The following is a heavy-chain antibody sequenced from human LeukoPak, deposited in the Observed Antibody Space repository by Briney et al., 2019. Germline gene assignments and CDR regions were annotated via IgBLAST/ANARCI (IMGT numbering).Heavy chain of an antibody. D-gene: IGHD6-13*01. CDR2: TYYRSKWKN. J-gene: IGHJ1*01. CDR3: ASGGYSIKHN. CDR1: GASVSSTTAA. Sequence: SQALSLTCAISGASVSSTTAAWNWIRQSPSRGLEWLGRTYYRSKWKNDYASSVESRITINPDTSKNQFSLQLNSVTPEDTAIYYCASGGYSIKHNWGEGTLVTVSS. V-gene: IGHV6-1*01.